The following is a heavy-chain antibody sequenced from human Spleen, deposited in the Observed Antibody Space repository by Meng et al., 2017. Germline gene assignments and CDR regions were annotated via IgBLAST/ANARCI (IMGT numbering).Heavy chain of an antibody. Sequence: QLLRLVAGLLKPSETLSLTCAAYGGSFSAYYWSWIRQPPGKGLEWIGEINHSGSTNYNPSLESRPTIAVDTSQNNLSLKLRSVTAADSAVYYCARGPTTMAHDFDYWGQGTLVTVSS. V-gene: IGHV4-34*01. CDR1: GGSFSAYY. D-gene: IGHD4-11*01. CDR3: ARGPTTMAHDFDY. J-gene: IGHJ4*02. CDR2: INHSGST.